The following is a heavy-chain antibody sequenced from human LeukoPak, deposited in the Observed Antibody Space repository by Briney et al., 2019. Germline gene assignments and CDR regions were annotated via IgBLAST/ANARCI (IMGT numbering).Heavy chain of an antibody. Sequence: ASVKVSCKASGYTFTGYFIHWVRHAPGQGLEWMGWINCNRGDTNSAEKFQGRVTMSRDTSTSTVYMDLSGLTSDDTALYFCARDSLAESTWSLDSWGQETLVTVS. CDR1: GYTFTGYF. CDR3: ARDSLAESTWSLDS. D-gene: IGHD1-1*01. V-gene: IGHV1-2*02. J-gene: IGHJ4*02. CDR2: INCNRGDT.